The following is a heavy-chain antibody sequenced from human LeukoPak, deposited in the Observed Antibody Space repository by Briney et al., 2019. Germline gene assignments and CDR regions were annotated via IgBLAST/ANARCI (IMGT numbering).Heavy chain of an antibody. CDR1: GGSISSSNW. V-gene: IGHV4-4*02. D-gene: IGHD3-22*01. CDR3: ASHYDSSGYTDY. J-gene: IGHJ4*02. Sequence: SETLSLTCAVSGGSISSSNWWSWVRQPPGKGLEWIGEIYHSGSTNYNPSLKSRVTISVDKSKNQFSLKLSSVTAADTAVYYCASHYDSSGYTDYWGQGTLVTVSS. CDR2: IYHSGST.